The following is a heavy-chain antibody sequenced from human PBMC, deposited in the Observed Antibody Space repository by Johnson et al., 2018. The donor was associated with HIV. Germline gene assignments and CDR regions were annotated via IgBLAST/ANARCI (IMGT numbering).Heavy chain of an antibody. D-gene: IGHD6-13*01. CDR1: GFTFSDHW. Sequence: VQLVESGGGLVQPGGSLRLSCGASGFTFSDHWMQWVRQVPGKGLVWVSRLTGVGTGSTYADSVTGRFTIARDNAKNTLYLEMNSLRAEDTAVYYCAKKGRAAAEGGVGAFDIWGQGTMVTVSS. CDR3: AKKGRAAAEGGVGAFDI. J-gene: IGHJ3*02. CDR2: LTGVGTGS. V-gene: IGHV3-74*03.